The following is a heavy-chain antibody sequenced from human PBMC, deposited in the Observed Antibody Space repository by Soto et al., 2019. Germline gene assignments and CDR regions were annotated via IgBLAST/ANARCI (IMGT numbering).Heavy chain of an antibody. Sequence: QVQLVQSGAEVKKPGSSVNVSCKASGGTFSSYAISWVRQAPGQGLEWMGGIIPIFGTANYAQKFEGRVTITADESTSTAYMELSSLRSEDTAVYYCAREGRRYYFDYWGQGTLVTVSS. J-gene: IGHJ4*02. CDR1: GGTFSSYA. CDR3: AREGRRYYFDY. V-gene: IGHV1-69*01. CDR2: IIPIFGTA.